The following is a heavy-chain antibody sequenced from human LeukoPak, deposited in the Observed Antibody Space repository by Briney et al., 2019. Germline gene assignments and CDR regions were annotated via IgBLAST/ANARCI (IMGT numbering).Heavy chain of an antibody. V-gene: IGHV4-4*07. J-gene: IGHJ4*02. CDR3: ASQTLGYCTNGVCYPLLRYFDY. CDR1: GGSISNYY. D-gene: IGHD2-8*01. Sequence: SETLSLTCTVSGGSISNYYWSWIRQPAGKGLEWIGLIYARGNTNYNPSLKSRVTISVDTSKNQFSLKLSSVTAADTAVYYCASQTLGYCTNGVCYPLLRYFDYWGQGTLVTVSS. CDR2: IYARGNT.